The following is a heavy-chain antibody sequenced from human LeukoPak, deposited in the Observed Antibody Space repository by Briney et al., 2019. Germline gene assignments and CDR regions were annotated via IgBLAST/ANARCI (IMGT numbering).Heavy chain of an antibody. D-gene: IGHD3-22*01. CDR1: GFTFSSYV. V-gene: IGHV3-30*18. CDR3: AKDLGSSGYYVDY. J-gene: IGHJ4*02. Sequence: GGSLRLSCAASGFTFSSYVMHWVRQAPGKGLEWVAVISYDGSNKYYADSVKGRFTISRDNSKNTLYLQMNSLRAEDTAVYYCAKDLGSSGYYVDYWGQGTLVTVSS. CDR2: ISYDGSNK.